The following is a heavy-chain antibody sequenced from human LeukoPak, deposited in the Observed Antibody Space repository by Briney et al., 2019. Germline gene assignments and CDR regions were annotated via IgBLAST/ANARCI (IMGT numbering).Heavy chain of an antibody. Sequence: GGPRRLSXAASGSTFRSYAMSWVRQAPGKGLEWFSAISGSGGSTYYEDSVKGRFTISRDNSTNTLYLQMNSLGAEDTAVYYCAKISYSSGSDYWGQGTLVTVSS. D-gene: IGHD6-19*01. J-gene: IGHJ4*02. CDR3: AKISYSSGSDY. CDR1: GSTFRSYA. CDR2: ISGSGGST. V-gene: IGHV3-23*01.